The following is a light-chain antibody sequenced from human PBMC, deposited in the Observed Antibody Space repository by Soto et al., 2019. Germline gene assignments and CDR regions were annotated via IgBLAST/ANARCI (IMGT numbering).Light chain of an antibody. J-gene: IGKJ1*01. V-gene: IGKV3-20*01. Sequence: EIVLTQSPATLSLSPGERATLSCRASQSVSSYLAWYQQKPGQAPRLLIYGASSRATGIPGRFSGSGSGTDFTLTISRLEPEDFAVYYCQQYGSSPWTFGQGTKVDI. CDR3: QQYGSSPWT. CDR1: QSVSSY. CDR2: GAS.